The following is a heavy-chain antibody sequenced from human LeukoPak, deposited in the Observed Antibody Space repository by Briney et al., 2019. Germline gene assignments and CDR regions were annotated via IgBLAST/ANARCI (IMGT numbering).Heavy chain of an antibody. CDR1: GFTFSDYH. V-gene: IGHV3-11*04. CDR3: ARGHSSSWYGGD. Sequence: PGGSLRLSCAASGFTFSDYHMSWIRQAPGRGLEWLSYISNSGNTIYYADSVRGRFTISRDNAKNSLYLQMNSLRAEDTAVYYCARGHSSSWYGGDWGQGTLVTVSS. D-gene: IGHD6-13*01. J-gene: IGHJ4*02. CDR2: ISNSGNTI.